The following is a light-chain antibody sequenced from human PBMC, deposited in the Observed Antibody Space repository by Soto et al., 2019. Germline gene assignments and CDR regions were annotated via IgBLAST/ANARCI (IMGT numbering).Light chain of an antibody. CDR2: QVT. CDR3: MSYAGGNRFV. Sequence: QSALTQPPSASGSPGQSVTISCPGPSNDVGGYNYVSWYQQHPGKVPQLMIYQVTKRPSGVPDRFSASKSDTTASLTISGLQAEDEGDYYCMSYAGGNRFVFGTGTKLTVL. V-gene: IGLV2-8*01. CDR1: SNDVGGYNY. J-gene: IGLJ1*01.